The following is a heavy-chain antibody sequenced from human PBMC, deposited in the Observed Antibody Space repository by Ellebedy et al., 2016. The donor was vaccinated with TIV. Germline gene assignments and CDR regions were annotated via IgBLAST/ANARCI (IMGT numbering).Heavy chain of an antibody. CDR3: ARGGGDRPHALDL. CDR1: GGSMTSDDHY. CDR2: IFYSRTT. Sequence: MPSETLSLTCTVSGGSMTSDDHYWNWVRQPPGKGLAWISFIFYSRTTYYNPSLKPRLTLSIDRSTGQVSLKLASVTAADTAVYYCARGGGDRPHALDLWGQGTMVTVSS. J-gene: IGHJ3*01. V-gene: IGHV4-30-4*01. D-gene: IGHD3-10*01.